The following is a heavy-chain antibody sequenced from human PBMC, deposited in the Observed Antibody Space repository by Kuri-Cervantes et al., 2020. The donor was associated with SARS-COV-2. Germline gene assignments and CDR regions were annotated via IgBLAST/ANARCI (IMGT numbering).Heavy chain of an antibody. CDR3: ATTPPNYYYYMDV. J-gene: IGHJ6*03. Sequence: SVKVSCKASGYTFTGYYMHWVRQAPGKGLEWMGGFDPEDGETIYAQKFQGRVTMTEDTSTDTAYMELSSLRSEDTAVYYCATTPPNYYYYMDVWGKGTTVTVSS. CDR1: GYTFTGYY. CDR2: FDPEDGET. V-gene: IGHV1-24*01.